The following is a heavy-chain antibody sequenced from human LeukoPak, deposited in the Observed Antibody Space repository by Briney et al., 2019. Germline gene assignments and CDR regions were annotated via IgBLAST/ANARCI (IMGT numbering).Heavy chain of an antibody. Sequence: GGSLRLSCAASGFTFSSYEMNWVRQAPGKGLEWVSYISSSGSTIYYADSVKGRFTISRDNAKNSLYLQMSSLRAEDTAVYYCASRAAAHWYFDLWGRGTLVTVSS. CDR1: GFTFSSYE. J-gene: IGHJ2*01. CDR3: ASRAAAHWYFDL. D-gene: IGHD6-13*01. V-gene: IGHV3-48*03. CDR2: ISSSGSTI.